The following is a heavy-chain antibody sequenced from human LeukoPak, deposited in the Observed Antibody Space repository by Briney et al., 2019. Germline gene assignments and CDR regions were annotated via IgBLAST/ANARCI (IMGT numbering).Heavy chain of an antibody. D-gene: IGHD1-7*01. Sequence: PGGSLRLSCAASGFTFDDYAMHWVRQAPGKGLEWVSLISWDGGSTYYADSVKGRFTISRDNSKNSLYLQMNSLRAEDTALYYCAKDGSRGWNYVYYYYYYMDVWGKGTTVTVSS. CDR2: ISWDGGST. V-gene: IGHV3-43D*03. CDR1: GFTFDDYA. CDR3: AKDGSRGWNYVYYYYYYMDV. J-gene: IGHJ6*03.